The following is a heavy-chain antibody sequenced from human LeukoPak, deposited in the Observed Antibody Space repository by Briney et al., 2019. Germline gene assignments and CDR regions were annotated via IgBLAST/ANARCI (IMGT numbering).Heavy chain of an antibody. J-gene: IGHJ4*02. Sequence: SQTLSLTCAISGDSVSSDITAWNWTRQSPSRGLEWLGRTYYNSRWSNDYAVSVESRITINPDTTRNQFSLQLKSVTPGDTAVYYCARGYMKSGFDYWGQGTLVTVSS. V-gene: IGHV6-1*01. D-gene: IGHD1-1*01. CDR1: GDSVSSDITA. CDR2: TYYNSRWSN. CDR3: ARGYMKSGFDY.